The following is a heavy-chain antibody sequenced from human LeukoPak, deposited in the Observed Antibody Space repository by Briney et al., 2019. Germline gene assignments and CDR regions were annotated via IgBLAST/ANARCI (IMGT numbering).Heavy chain of an antibody. CDR1: GGSISSYY. CDR2: IYYSGST. CDR3: ARQGVESYYGYYFDY. J-gene: IGHJ4*02. D-gene: IGHD1-26*01. Sequence: SETLSLTCTVSGGSISSYYWSWIRQPPGKGLEWIGYIYYSGSTNYNPSLKSRVTISVDTSKNQFSLKLSSVTAADTAVYYCARQGVESYYGYYFDYWGQGTLVTVSS. V-gene: IGHV4-59*08.